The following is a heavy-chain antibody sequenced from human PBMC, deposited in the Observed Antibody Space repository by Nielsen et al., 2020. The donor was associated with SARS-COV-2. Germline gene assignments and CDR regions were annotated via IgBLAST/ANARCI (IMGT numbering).Heavy chain of an antibody. CDR2: INHSGST. J-gene: IGHJ6*02. D-gene: IGHD3-9*01. Sequence: PGKGLEWIGEINHSGSTNYNPSLKSRVTISVDTSKNQFSLKLSSVTAADTAVYYCARGKRYFDWLRDTENTLYYYYGMDVWGQGTTVTVSS. CDR3: ARGKRYFDWLRDTENTLYYYYGMDV. V-gene: IGHV4-34*01.